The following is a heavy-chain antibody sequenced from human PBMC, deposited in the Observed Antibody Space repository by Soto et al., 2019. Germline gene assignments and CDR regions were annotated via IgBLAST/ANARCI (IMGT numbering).Heavy chain of an antibody. CDR3: ARRTGYGGYAPFDDDYGMDV. CDR1: GGTFSSYT. D-gene: IGHD5-12*01. CDR2: IIRILGIA. Sequence: QVQLVQSGAEVKKPGSSVKVSCKASGGTFSSYTISWVRQAPGQGLEWMGRIIRILGIANYAQKFQGRVTTTADKSTSTAYLELSSLRSQDTAVYYCARRTGYGGYAPFDDDYGMDVWGQGTTVTVSS. J-gene: IGHJ6*02. V-gene: IGHV1-69*02.